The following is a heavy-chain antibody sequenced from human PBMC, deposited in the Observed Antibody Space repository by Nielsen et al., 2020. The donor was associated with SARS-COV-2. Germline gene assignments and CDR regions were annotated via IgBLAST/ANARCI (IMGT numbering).Heavy chain of an antibody. CDR1: GGSISSYY. D-gene: IGHD3-3*01. CDR3: ARARAPFDFWSGYYYYGMDV. J-gene: IGHJ6*02. V-gene: IGHV4-59*12. CDR2: IYYSGST. Sequence: SETLSLTCTVSGGSISSYYWSWIRQPPGKGLEWIGYIYYSGSTNYNPSLKSRVTISVDTSKNQFSLKLSSVTAADTAVYYCARARAPFDFWSGYYYYGMDVWGQGTTVTVSS.